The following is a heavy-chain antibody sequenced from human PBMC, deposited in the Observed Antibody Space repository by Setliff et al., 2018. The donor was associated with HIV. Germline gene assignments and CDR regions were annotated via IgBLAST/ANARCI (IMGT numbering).Heavy chain of an antibody. CDR1: DASYSGTNHY. Sequence: SETLSLTCTLSDASYSGTNHYWGWIRQPPGNGLEWIGSIYHTGSTYYKPSLKSRVTISVDTSKNQFSLRLSSVAAGDTAVYYCARSIVPVASGYYYFEYWGQGTLVTVSS. V-gene: IGHV4-39*01. J-gene: IGHJ4*02. D-gene: IGHD3-3*01. CDR2: IYHTGST. CDR3: ARSIVPVASGYYYFEY.